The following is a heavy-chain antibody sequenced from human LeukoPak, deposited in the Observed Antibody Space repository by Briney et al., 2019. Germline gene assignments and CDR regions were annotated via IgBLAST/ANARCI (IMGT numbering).Heavy chain of an antibody. CDR3: ARLGTTTGTTLDY. CDR2: INPNSGGT. J-gene: IGHJ4*02. Sequence: ASVKVSCKASGYTLTSYGISWVRQAPGQGLEWMGWINPNSGGTNYAQKFQGRVTMTRDTSISTAYMELSRLRSDDTAVYYCARLGTTTGTTLDYWGQGTLVTVSS. D-gene: IGHD1-1*01. CDR1: GYTLTSYG. V-gene: IGHV1-2*02.